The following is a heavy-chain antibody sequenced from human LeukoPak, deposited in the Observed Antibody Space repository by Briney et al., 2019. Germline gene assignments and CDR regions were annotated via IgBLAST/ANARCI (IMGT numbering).Heavy chain of an antibody. CDR1: GFTFSSYS. D-gene: IGHD6-13*01. CDR2: ISSSSSTI. V-gene: IGHV3-48*01. Sequence: GGSLRLSCAASGFTFSSYSMNWVRQAPGKGLEGVSYISSSSSTIYYADSVKGRFTISRDNAKNSLYLQMNSLRAEDTAVYYCARGQLVRTSPFDYWGQGTLVTVSS. CDR3: ARGQLVRTSPFDY. J-gene: IGHJ4*02.